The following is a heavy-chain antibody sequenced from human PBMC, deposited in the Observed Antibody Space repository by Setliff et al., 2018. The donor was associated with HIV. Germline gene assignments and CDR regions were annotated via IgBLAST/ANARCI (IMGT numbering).Heavy chain of an antibody. CDR2: ITTYNSRT. CDR3: ARDDHYYDMGSILSDWFCDL. Sequence: ASVKVSCKASGSSFVSYGISWVRHAPGQGLEWLGWITTYNSRTSHAQKLQCRVTMTTDASTSTAYMELRRLRSDDTAVYYCARDDHYYDMGSILSDWFCDLWDRGTLGTVSS. V-gene: IGHV1-18*01. CDR1: GSSFVSYG. D-gene: IGHD3-22*01. J-gene: IGHJ2*01.